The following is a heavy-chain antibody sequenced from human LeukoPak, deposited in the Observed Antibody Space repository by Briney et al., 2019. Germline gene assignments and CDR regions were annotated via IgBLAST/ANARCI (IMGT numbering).Heavy chain of an antibody. V-gene: IGHV3-33*01. CDR3: ARQATSGWCFDC. CDR1: GFSFGFNTYG. D-gene: IGHD6-19*01. Sequence: GGSLRLSCVASGFSFGFNTYGMQWVRQTPGKGLEWVAVIWYDGSNQGYADSVKGRFTISRDNSKNTLYLQMNRLRAEDTAVYYCARQATSGWCFDCWGQGTLVTVSS. CDR2: IWYDGSNQ. J-gene: IGHJ4*02.